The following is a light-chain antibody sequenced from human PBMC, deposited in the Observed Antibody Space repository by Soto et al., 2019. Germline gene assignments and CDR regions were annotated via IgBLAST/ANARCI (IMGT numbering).Light chain of an antibody. J-gene: IGLJ2*01. CDR3: AAWDDNLNGVV. CDR1: SSNIGSNT. Sequence: QLVLTQPPSASGTPGQRVTISCSGSSSNIGSNTVSWYQQLPGTAPKLLIYSNNQRPSGVPDRCSGSKSGTSASLAISGLQSEDEADYYCAAWDDNLNGVVFGGGTKVTVL. V-gene: IGLV1-44*01. CDR2: SNN.